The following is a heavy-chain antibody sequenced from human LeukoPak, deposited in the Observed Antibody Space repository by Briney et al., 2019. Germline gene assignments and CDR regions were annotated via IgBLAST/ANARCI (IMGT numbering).Heavy chain of an antibody. D-gene: IGHD3-9*01. Sequence: PGGSLRLSCAASGFTFSSYEMNWVRQAPRKGLEWVSYISSSGSTIYYADSVKGRFTISRDNAKNSLYLQMNSLRAEDTAVYYCARGRYDIFGYAFDYWGQGTLVTVSS. V-gene: IGHV3-48*03. CDR1: GFTFSSYE. CDR2: ISSSGSTI. J-gene: IGHJ4*02. CDR3: ARGRYDIFGYAFDY.